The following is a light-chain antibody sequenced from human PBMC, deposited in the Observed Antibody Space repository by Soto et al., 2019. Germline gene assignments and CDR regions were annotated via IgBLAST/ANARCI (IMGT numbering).Light chain of an antibody. Sequence: QSALTQPASVSGSPGQSITISCTGTSSDVGSYNLVSWYQQHPGKAPNLMIYEGSKRPSGVSNRCSGSKSGNTASLTISGGQAEDEADDYCSSYAGSSTLVVGGGTKLTVL. J-gene: IGLJ2*01. CDR3: SSYAGSSTLV. CDR2: EGS. CDR1: SSDVGSYNL. V-gene: IGLV2-23*01.